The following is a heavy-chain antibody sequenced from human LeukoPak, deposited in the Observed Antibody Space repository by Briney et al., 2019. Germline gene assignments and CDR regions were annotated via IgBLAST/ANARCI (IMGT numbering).Heavy chain of an antibody. Sequence: PSETLSLTCIVSGGSISSSSYYWGWIRQPPGKGLEWIGSIYYSGSTYYNPSLKSRVTISVDTSKNQFSLKLSSVTAADTAVYYCARDRNIAAAGDPWGQGTLVTVSS. J-gene: IGHJ5*02. CDR3: ARDRNIAAAGDP. D-gene: IGHD6-13*01. CDR1: GGSISSSSYY. V-gene: IGHV4-39*07. CDR2: IYYSGST.